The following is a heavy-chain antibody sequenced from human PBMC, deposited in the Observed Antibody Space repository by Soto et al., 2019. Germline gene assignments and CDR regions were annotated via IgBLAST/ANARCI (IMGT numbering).Heavy chain of an antibody. Sequence: EVELVGSGGGLVQPGESLRLSCAAFEFTVRNNYMAWVRQAPGKGQEWVSVIYSDGATDYADSVKDRFTISRDNSENTVSLEMDRLRAEDTAVYFCARGGDCGGDCYLDYWGLVILVTVSS. CDR3: ARGGDCGGDCYLDY. D-gene: IGHD2-21*01. CDR2: IYSDGAT. V-gene: IGHV3-66*01. CDR1: EFTVRNNY. J-gene: IGHJ4*02.